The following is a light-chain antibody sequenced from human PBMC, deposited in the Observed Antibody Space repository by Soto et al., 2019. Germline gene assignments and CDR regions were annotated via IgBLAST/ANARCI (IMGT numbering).Light chain of an antibody. V-gene: IGLV3-21*02. Sequence: SYELTQPPSVSVVPGQTARITCGGNNTGGKTVHWYQQRPGQAPVLVVYDDYDRPSGIPERFSGSKSGNTATLTISRVEAGDEADYYCQVWDSSSDQPGIFGGGTKLTVL. CDR3: QVWDSSSDQPGI. CDR2: DDY. J-gene: IGLJ2*01. CDR1: NTGGKT.